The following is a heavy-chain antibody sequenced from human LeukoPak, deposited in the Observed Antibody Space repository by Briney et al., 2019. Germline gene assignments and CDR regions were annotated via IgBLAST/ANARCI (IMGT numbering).Heavy chain of an antibody. D-gene: IGHD6-19*01. J-gene: IGHJ4*02. Sequence: GGSLRLSCAASGFTFDDYAMHWVRQAPGKGLEWVSGISWNSGSIGYADSVKGRFTISRDNAKNSLYLQMNSLRAEDMALYYCARQWLDSEGFDYWGQGTLVTVSS. CDR2: ISWNSGSI. CDR1: GFTFDDYA. V-gene: IGHV3-9*03. CDR3: ARQWLDSEGFDY.